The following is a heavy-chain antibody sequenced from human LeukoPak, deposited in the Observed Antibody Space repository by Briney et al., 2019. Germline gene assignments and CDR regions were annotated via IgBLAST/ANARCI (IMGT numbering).Heavy chain of an antibody. CDR3: ARRVNDDSGSYSLYYFDY. CDR2: ISYMGTT. Sequence: SETLSLTRTVSGGSISRYYWRCIRHPPGKGLECRGYISYMGTTNHNPSLKSRVTISVDPSKNQYSLKLNSVTAADTAVYYCARRVNDDSGSYSLYYFDYWGLGTLVTVSS. J-gene: IGHJ4*02. D-gene: IGHD3-10*01. CDR1: GGSISRYY. V-gene: IGHV4-59*08.